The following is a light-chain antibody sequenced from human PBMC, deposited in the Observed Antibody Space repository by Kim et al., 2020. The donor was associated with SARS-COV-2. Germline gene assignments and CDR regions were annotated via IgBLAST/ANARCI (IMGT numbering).Light chain of an antibody. CDR3: QHSYNPPYS. J-gene: IGKJ2*03. CDR1: QSIGTR. Sequence: ACVGCRVSITCRASQSIGTRLNWYQQKPGKAPKILIFDSSSLESGVPSRFSGSGSGTDFTLTISSLQAEDFATYFCQHSYNPPYSFGQGTKLEI. V-gene: IGKV1-39*01. CDR2: DSS.